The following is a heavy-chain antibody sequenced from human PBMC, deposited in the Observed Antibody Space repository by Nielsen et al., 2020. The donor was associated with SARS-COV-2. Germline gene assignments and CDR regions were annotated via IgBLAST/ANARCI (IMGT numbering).Heavy chain of an antibody. CDR2: IDPHSGGT. CDR3: ARGDYSNPNY. CDR1: GYRFTAYS. J-gene: IGHJ4*02. Sequence: VSVKVSCKASGYRFTAYSMHWVRQAPGQGPEWMGRIDPHSGGTTYAQKFQGRVTMTRDTSINTAYMELTRLRSDDTAVYYCARGDYSNPNYWGQGSLVTVSS. D-gene: IGHD4-11*01. V-gene: IGHV1-2*06.